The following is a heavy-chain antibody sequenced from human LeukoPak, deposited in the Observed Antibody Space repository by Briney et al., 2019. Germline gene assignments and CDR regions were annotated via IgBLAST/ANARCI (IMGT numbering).Heavy chain of an antibody. CDR3: ARDRVGGLSAFDI. CDR1: GFTFSSYS. D-gene: IGHD1-26*01. V-gene: IGHV3-21*01. CDR2: ISSSSSYI. J-gene: IGHJ3*02. Sequence: GGSLRLSCAASGFTFSSYSMNWVRQAPGKGLEWVSSISSSSSYIYYADSVKGRFTISRDNAKNSLYLQMNSLGAEDTAVYYCARDRVGGLSAFDIWGQGTMVTVSS.